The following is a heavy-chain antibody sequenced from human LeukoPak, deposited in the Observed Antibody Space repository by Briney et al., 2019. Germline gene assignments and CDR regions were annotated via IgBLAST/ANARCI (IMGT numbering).Heavy chain of an antibody. CDR1: GFTFSSYA. Sequence: GGSLRLSCAASGFTFSSYAMSWVRQAPGKGLEWVSAISGSGGSTYYADSVKGRFTISRANSKNTLYLQMNSLRAEDTAVYYCAKLGYQLLYQDYCAQGTLVTVSS. D-gene: IGHD2-2*02. CDR3: AKLGYQLLYQDY. CDR2: ISGSGGST. V-gene: IGHV3-23*01. J-gene: IGHJ4*02.